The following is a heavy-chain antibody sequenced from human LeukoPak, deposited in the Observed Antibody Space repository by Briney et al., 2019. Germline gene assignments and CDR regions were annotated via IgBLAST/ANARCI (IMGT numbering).Heavy chain of an antibody. V-gene: IGHV4-59*01. J-gene: IGHJ4*02. D-gene: IGHD5-18*01. Sequence: SETLSLTCTVSGGSISSYYWSWIRQPPGKGLEWIGYIYCSGSTNYNPSLKSRVTISVDTSKNQFSLKLSSVTAADTAVYYCARASMRGYSYGYWGQGTLVTVSS. CDR2: IYCSGST. CDR3: ARASMRGYSYGY. CDR1: GGSISSYY.